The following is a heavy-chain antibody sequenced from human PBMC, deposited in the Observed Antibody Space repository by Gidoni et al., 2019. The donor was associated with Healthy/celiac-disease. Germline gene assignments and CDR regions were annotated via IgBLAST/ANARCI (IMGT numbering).Heavy chain of an antibody. CDR3: ARGLLTMAPGY. V-gene: IGHV4-34*01. D-gene: IGHD3-10*01. J-gene: IGHJ4*02. Sequence: GLEWIGEINHSGSTNYNPSLKSRVTISVDTSKNQFSQKLSSVTAADTAVYYCARGLLTMAPGYWGQGTLVTVSS. CDR2: INHSGST.